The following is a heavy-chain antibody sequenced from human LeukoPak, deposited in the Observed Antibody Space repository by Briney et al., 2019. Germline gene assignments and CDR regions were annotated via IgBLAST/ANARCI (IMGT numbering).Heavy chain of an antibody. CDR1: GGSFSSTTYY. V-gene: IGHV4-39*01. CDR2: VYYSGST. D-gene: IGHD3-22*01. Sequence: SETLSLTCTVSGGSFSSTTYYWGWIRQPPGKGLEWIGSVYYSGSTYYNQSLKSRVTISVDTSKNQFSLKLTSVTAADTAVHYCARQYYDSSGYYPWYFDYWGQGTLVTVSS. J-gene: IGHJ4*02. CDR3: ARQYYDSSGYYPWYFDY.